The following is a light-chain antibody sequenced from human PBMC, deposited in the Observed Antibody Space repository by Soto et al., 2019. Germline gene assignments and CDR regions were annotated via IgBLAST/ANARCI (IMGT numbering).Light chain of an antibody. V-gene: IGKV3D-20*02. Sequence: LTQSPDTLSLSPGERATLSCRASQTVSSSYLAWCQQRPGQAPRLLIFDASIRVPTTPARFSGSVSGTDFTLTISSLEPEDFAVYYCQQRFKWHVTFGQGTRLEIK. CDR1: QTVSSSY. CDR2: DAS. CDR3: QQRFKWHVT. J-gene: IGKJ5*01.